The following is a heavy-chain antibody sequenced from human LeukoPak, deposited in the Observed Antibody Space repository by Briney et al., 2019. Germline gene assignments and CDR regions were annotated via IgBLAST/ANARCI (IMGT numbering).Heavy chain of an antibody. CDR3: AKPPGSSWCGYFDY. V-gene: IGHV3-23*01. CDR2: ISGSGGST. J-gene: IGHJ4*02. Sequence: GGSLRLSCAASGFTFSSYAMSWVRQAPRERLEWVSAISGSGGSTYYADSVKGRFTISRDNSKNTLYLQMNSLRAEDTAVYYCAKPPGSSWCGYFDYWGQGTLVTVSS. D-gene: IGHD6-13*01. CDR1: GFTFSSYA.